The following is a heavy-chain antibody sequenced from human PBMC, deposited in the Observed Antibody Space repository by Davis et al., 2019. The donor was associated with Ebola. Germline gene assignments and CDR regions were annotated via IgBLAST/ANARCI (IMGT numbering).Heavy chain of an antibody. CDR3: ARGDYYDTTFADAFDI. CDR1: GFTFSSYW. Sequence: GESLKISCAASGFTFSSYWMSWVRQAPGKGLEWVANIKQDGSEKYYVDSVKGRFTISRDNAKNSLYLQMNSLRAEDTAVYYCARGDYYDTTFADAFDIWGQGTVVTVST. D-gene: IGHD3-22*01. CDR2: IKQDGSEK. J-gene: IGHJ3*02. V-gene: IGHV3-7*03.